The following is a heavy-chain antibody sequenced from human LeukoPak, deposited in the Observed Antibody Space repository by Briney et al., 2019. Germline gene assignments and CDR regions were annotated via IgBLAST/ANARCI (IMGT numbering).Heavy chain of an antibody. CDR2: INHNSGGT. D-gene: IGHD1-20*01. J-gene: IGHJ4*02. CDR3: ATLITGTMYYFDY. V-gene: IGHV1-2*06. CDR1: GYTFTGYY. Sequence: ASVKVSCKASGYTFTGYYMHWVRQAPGQGLEWMGRINHNSGGTNYAQKFQGRVTMTRDTSNSTAYMELSRLRSDDTAVYYCATLITGTMYYFDYWGQGTLVTVSS.